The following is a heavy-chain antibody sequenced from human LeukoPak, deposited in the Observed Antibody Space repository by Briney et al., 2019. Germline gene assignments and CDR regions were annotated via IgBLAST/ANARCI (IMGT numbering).Heavy chain of an antibody. D-gene: IGHD3-22*01. CDR1: GYTFTSYA. CDR2: INAGNGNT. V-gene: IGHV1-3*01. J-gene: IGHJ3*02. CDR3: ARAVRPYYYDSRDAFDI. Sequence: GASVKVSCKASGYTFTSYAMHWVRQAPGQRLEWMGWINAGNGNTKYSQKFQGRVTITRDTSASTAYMELSSLRSEDTAVYYCARAVRPYYYDSRDAFDIWGQGTMVTVPS.